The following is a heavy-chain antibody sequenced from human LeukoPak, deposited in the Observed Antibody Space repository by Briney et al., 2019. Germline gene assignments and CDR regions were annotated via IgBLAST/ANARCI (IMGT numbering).Heavy chain of an antibody. CDR1: GYIFANYW. V-gene: IGHV5-51*01. Sequence: GESLKISCKGSGYIFANYWIGWVRQMPGKGLEWMGAINPGDFNIVYGPSFQGQVTISVDKSISTAYLQWSSLQASDTAMYYCAIERRYSYANFNYWGQGTLVTVSP. J-gene: IGHJ4*02. D-gene: IGHD5-18*01. CDR3: AIERRYSYANFNY. CDR2: INPGDFNI.